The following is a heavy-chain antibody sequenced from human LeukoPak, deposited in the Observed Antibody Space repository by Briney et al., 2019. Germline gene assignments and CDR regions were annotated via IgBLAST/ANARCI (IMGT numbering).Heavy chain of an antibody. V-gene: IGHV1-2*02. J-gene: IGHJ4*02. D-gene: IGHD1-26*01. CDR3: ARVFGRQLPDY. Sequence: ASVKVSCKASGYTFTGYYLHWVRQAPGQGPEWMGWINPKSGGVNYAQKFQGRVTMTRDTFISTAYMELSRLRSDDTAVYYCARVFGRQLPDYWGQGTLVTVSS. CDR1: GYTFTGYY. CDR2: INPKSGGV.